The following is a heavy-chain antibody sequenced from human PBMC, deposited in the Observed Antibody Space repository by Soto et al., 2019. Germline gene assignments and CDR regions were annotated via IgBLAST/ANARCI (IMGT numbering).Heavy chain of an antibody. Sequence: SETLSLTCAVSGGSISSGGYSWSWIRQPPGKCLEWIGYIYHSGSTYYNPSLKSRVTISVDRSKNQFSLKLSSVTAADTAVYYCSRGRGDSNWGTLNYYSYYGMDVWGQGTTVT. J-gene: IGHJ6*02. CDR1: GGSISSGGYS. CDR2: IYHSGST. V-gene: IGHV4-30-2*01. CDR3: SRGRGDSNWGTLNYYSYYGMDV. D-gene: IGHD7-27*01.